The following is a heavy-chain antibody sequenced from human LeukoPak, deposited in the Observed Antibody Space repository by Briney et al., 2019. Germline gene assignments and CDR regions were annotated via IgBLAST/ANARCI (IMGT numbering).Heavy chain of an antibody. Sequence: PGGSLRLSCPASGFTFSTHGMHWVRQAPGKGLEWVAFIRYDGINKYYADSVKGRFTISRDSFKNTLYLQMNSLRPEDTAVYYCAKEGDYYGSGSYRDGFDIWGQGTRATVSS. CDR1: GFTFSTHG. CDR3: AKEGDYYGSGSYRDGFDI. CDR2: IRYDGINK. J-gene: IGHJ3*02. V-gene: IGHV3-30*02. D-gene: IGHD3-10*01.